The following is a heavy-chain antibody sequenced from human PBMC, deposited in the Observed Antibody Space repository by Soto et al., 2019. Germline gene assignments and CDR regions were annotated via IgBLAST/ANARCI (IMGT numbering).Heavy chain of an antibody. CDR1: GGSISGYY. J-gene: IGHJ4*02. V-gene: IGHV4-59*01. CDR2: MYNTGST. CDR3: ARWAFRNSYYDSSGYPYYFDY. Sequence: SETLSLTCTVSGGSISGYYWSWIRQPPGKGLEWIGYMYNTGSTVYNPSFKSRVTISVDTSKNQFSLKLSSVTAADTAVYYCARWAFRNSYYDSSGYPYYFDYWGQGTLVTVSS. D-gene: IGHD3-22*01.